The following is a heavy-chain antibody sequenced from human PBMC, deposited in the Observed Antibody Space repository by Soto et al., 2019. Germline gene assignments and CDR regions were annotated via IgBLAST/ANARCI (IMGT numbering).Heavy chain of an antibody. J-gene: IGHJ6*02. CDR3: ARPSGSQISYYYGMDV. CDR2: IYPGDSDT. Sequence: PGESLKISCKGSGYSFTSYWIGWVRQMPGKGLEWMGIIYPGDSDTRYSPSFQGQVTISADKSISTAYLQWSSLKASDTAMYYCARPSGSQISYYYGMDVRGQGTTVTVSS. V-gene: IGHV5-51*01. CDR1: GYSFTSYW. D-gene: IGHD1-26*01.